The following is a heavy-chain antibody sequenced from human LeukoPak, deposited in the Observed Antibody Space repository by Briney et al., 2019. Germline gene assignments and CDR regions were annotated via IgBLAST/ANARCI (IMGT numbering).Heavy chain of an antibody. CDR2: IKQDGSEK. J-gene: IGHJ4*02. V-gene: IGHV3-7*01. CDR3: ARGHTAVTRHFDF. D-gene: IGHD4-17*01. Sequence: GGSLRLSCAASGFTFSSYWMSWVRQAPGKGLEWVANIKQDGSEKYYVDSVKRRFTISRDNAKNSLYLQMNSLRAEDTAVYYCARGHTAVTRHFDFWGQGTLVTVSS. CDR1: GFTFSSYW.